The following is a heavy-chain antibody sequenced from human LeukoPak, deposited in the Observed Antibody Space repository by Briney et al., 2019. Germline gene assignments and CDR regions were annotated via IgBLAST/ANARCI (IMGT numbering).Heavy chain of an antibody. J-gene: IGHJ4*02. CDR1: GFTFSSYG. Sequence: GRSLRLSCAASGFTFSSYGMHWVRQAPGKGLEWGAVISYDGSNKYYADSVKGRFTISRDNSKNTLYLQMNSLRAEDTAVYYCATVVTAAYQFDYWGQGTLVTVSS. CDR2: ISYDGSNK. CDR3: ATVVTAAYQFDY. D-gene: IGHD2-21*02. V-gene: IGHV3-30*03.